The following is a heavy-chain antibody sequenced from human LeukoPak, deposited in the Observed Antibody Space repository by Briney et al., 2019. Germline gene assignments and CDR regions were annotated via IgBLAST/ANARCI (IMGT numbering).Heavy chain of an antibody. Sequence: SVKVSCKASGGTFSSYAISWVRQAPGQGLELMGRVIPILGIANYAQKFQGRVTITADKSTSTAYMELSSLRSEDTAVYYCARVNTYDILTGYLFDIWGQGTMVTVSS. D-gene: IGHD3-9*01. CDR1: GGTFSSYA. CDR3: ARVNTYDILTGYLFDI. CDR2: VIPILGIA. J-gene: IGHJ3*02. V-gene: IGHV1-69*04.